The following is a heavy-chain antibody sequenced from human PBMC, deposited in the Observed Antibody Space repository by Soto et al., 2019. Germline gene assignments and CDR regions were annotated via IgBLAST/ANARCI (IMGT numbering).Heavy chain of an antibody. J-gene: IGHJ4*02. CDR3: ARERGGYFDY. V-gene: IGHV4-30-2*01. CDR2: IYHSGST. Sequence: PSETLSLTCSVSVGSISSGGYSWSWIRHPPGKGLEWIGYIYHSGSTYYNPSLKSRVTISVDRSKNQFSLKLSSVTAADTAVYYCARERGGYFDYWGQGTLVTVSS. D-gene: IGHD3-10*01. CDR1: VGSISSGGYS.